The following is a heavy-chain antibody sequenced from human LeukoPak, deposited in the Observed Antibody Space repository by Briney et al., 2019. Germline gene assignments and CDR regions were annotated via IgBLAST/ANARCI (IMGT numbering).Heavy chain of an antibody. CDR2: IYYSGST. J-gene: IGHJ5*02. CDR3: ARDGLTFGAFDP. V-gene: IGHV4-59*01. CDR1: GGSMSSYY. D-gene: IGHD3/OR15-3a*01. Sequence: SETLSLTCTVSGGSMSSYYWSWIRQPPGKGLEYIGYIYYSGSTNYNPSLKSRVTISVDTSKNQFSLTLSSVTAADTAMYCCARDGLTFGAFDPWGQGTLVTVSS.